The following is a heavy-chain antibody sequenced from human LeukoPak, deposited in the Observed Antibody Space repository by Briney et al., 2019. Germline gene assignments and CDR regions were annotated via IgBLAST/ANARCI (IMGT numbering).Heavy chain of an antibody. CDR3: ASVGGGSPY. Sequence: SETLSLTCTVSGYSISGGHFWSCIRQPPGKGLEWIGSIYGSGTTYYDPPLRSRVSISADTSKNHFSLELSSVTAADTAVYYCASVGGGSPYWGQGTLVTVSS. CDR1: GYSISGGHF. D-gene: IGHD3-16*01. J-gene: IGHJ4*02. V-gene: IGHV4-38-2*02. CDR2: IYGSGTT.